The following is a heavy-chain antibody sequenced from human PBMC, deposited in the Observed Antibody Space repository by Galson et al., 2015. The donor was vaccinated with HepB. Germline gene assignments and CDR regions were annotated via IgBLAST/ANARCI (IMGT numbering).Heavy chain of an antibody. CDR2: ISAYNGNT. Sequence: SVKVSCKASGYTFTTYGINWVRQAPGQGLEWMGWISAYNGNTNYAQKLQGRVTMTTDTSTSTAYMELRSLRSDDAAVYYCATGGMATTGPDAFDIWGQGTMVTVSP. D-gene: IGHD6-13*01. CDR1: GYTFTTYG. J-gene: IGHJ3*02. CDR3: ATGGMATTGPDAFDI. V-gene: IGHV1-18*01.